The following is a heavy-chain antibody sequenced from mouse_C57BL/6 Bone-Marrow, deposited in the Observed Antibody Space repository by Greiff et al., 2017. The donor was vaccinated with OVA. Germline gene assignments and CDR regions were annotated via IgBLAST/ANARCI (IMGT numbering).Heavy chain of an antibody. Sequence: EVQLQQSGPELVKPGASVKISCKASGYSFTGYYMNWVKQSPEKSLEWIGEINPSTGGTTHNQKFKAKATLTVDKSSSTAYMQLKSLTSEDSAFYYCANPRGSSYWYFDVWGTGTTVTVSS. CDR3: ANPRGSSYWYFDV. V-gene: IGHV1-42*01. CDR1: GYSFTGYY. J-gene: IGHJ1*03. D-gene: IGHD1-1*01. CDR2: INPSTGGT.